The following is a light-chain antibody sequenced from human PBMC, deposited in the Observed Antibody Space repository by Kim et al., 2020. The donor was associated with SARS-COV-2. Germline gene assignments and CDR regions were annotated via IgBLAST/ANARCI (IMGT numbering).Light chain of an antibody. Sequence: VSPGERATLSCRASQSVSSNLAWYQQKPGQAPRLLIYGASTRATGIPARFSGSGSGTEFTLTISSRQSEDFAVYYCQQYNNWPPHTFGQGTKLEI. V-gene: IGKV3-15*01. J-gene: IGKJ2*01. CDR3: QQYNNWPPHT. CDR1: QSVSSN. CDR2: GAS.